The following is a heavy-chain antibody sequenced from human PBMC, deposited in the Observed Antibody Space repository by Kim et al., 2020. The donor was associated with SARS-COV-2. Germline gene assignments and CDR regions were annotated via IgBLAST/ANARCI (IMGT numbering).Heavy chain of an antibody. J-gene: IGHJ4*02. V-gene: IGHV1-24*01. CDR3: ATAVAGTFGYFDY. Sequence: YAQKFQGRVTMTEDTSTDTAYMELSSLRSEDTAVYYCATAVAGTFGYFDYWGQGTLVTVSS. D-gene: IGHD6-19*01.